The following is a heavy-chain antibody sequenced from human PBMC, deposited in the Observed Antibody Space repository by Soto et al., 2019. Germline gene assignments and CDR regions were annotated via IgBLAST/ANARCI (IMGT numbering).Heavy chain of an antibody. CDR2: ISGSSSYI. Sequence: EVQLVESGGGLVKPGGSLRLSCAASGFTFSSYLMNWVRQAPGKGLEWVSAISGSSSYIYYTDSVRGRFTISRDNAKNSVYLQMNSLRVEDTAVYYCARDPSGALPGFDYWGQGIQVTVSS. V-gene: IGHV3-21*02. D-gene: IGHD3-3*01. CDR3: ARDPSGALPGFDY. CDR1: GFTFSSYL. J-gene: IGHJ4*02.